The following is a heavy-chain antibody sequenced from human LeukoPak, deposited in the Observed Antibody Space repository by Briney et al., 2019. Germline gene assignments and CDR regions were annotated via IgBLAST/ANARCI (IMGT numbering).Heavy chain of an antibody. CDR3: ARDPLYLGYFDI. D-gene: IGHD2-8*01. J-gene: IGHJ3*02. V-gene: IGHV3-48*01. Sequence: PGGSLRLSCAASGFTFSSYSMNWVRQAPGKGLEWVSYISSSSSTIYYADSVKGRFTISRDNAKNSLYLQMNSLRAEDTAVYHCARDPLYLGYFDIWGQGAIVTASS. CDR2: ISSSSSTI. CDR1: GFTFSSYS.